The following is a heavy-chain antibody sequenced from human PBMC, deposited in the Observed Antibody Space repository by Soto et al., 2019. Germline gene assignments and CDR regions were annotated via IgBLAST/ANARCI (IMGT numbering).Heavy chain of an antibody. J-gene: IGHJ4*02. V-gene: IGHV3-30*18. D-gene: IGHD2-15*01. CDR2: ISYDGSNK. CDR1: GFTFSSYV. CDR3: AKDLYCSGGSCYSGPSDY. Sequence: GGSLRLSCAASGFTFSSYVMPWVRQAPGKGLEWVAVISYDGSNKYYADSVKGRFTISRDNSKNTLYLQMNSLRAEDTAVYYCAKDLYCSGGSCYSGPSDYWGQGTLVTVSS.